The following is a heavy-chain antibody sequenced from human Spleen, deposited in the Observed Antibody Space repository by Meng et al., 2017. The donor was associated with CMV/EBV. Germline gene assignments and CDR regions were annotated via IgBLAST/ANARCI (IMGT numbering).Heavy chain of an antibody. CDR2: IYYSGSS. V-gene: IGHV4-30-4*08. D-gene: IGHD3-10*01. J-gene: IGHJ5*02. Sequence: VQLQESVPELLKPSQTLSLTCTGSGVSISTGDYYWSWIRQPPGKGLEWIGYIYYSGSSYYNPSLKSRVTISVDTSKNQFSLKLSSVTAADTAVYYCARESGITMVRGVILSWGQGTLVTVSS. CDR1: GVSISTGDYY. CDR3: ARESGITMVRGVILS.